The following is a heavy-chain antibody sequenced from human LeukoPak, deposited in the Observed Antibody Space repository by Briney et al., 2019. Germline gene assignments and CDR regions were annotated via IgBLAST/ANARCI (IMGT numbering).Heavy chain of an antibody. CDR2: ISGGGDSP. CDR3: TKDNYYTSTWYFSGY. CDR1: GFTFSSYA. D-gene: IGHD3-22*01. Sequence: GGSLRLSCAASGFTFSSYAMGWVRQAPGKGLEWVSVISGGGDSPDYADSVKGRFTISRDNSKNTLYLQMNSLRAEDTAVYYCTKDNYYTSTWYFSGYWGQGTLVTVSS. J-gene: IGHJ4*02. V-gene: IGHV3-23*01.